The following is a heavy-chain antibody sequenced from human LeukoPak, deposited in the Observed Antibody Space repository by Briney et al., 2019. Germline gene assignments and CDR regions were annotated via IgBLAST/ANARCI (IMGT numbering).Heavy chain of an antibody. CDR2: ISNSGSPI. D-gene: IGHD4-11*01. Sequence: GGSLRLSCVVSGFTFDSYSMSWVRQAPGKGLEWISYISNSGSPIYYADSVKGRFTISRDKDRSSLYLQMNSLAADDTAFYYCARGLALGLTVTPKAFDYWGQGTLVTVSS. CDR1: GFTFDSYS. J-gene: IGHJ4*02. CDR3: ARGLALGLTVTPKAFDY. V-gene: IGHV3-48*01.